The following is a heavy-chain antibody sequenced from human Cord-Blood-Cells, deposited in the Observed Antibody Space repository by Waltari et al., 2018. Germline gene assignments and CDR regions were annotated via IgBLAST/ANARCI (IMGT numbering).Heavy chain of an antibody. D-gene: IGHD2-15*01. CDR3: ARGASGGSSFDY. CDR1: GYTFTSYA. CDR2: INDGNGNT. J-gene: IGHJ4*02. V-gene: IGHV1-3*01. Sequence: QVQLVQSGAEVKKPGASVKVSCKASGYTFTSYAMHWVRQAPGQRLEWMGWINDGNGNTKYSQKFQGRVTITRDTSASTAYMELSSLRSEDTAVYYCARGASGGSSFDYWGQGTLVTVSS.